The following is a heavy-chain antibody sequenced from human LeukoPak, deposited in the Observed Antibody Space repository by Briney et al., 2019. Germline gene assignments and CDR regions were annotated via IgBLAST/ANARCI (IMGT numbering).Heavy chain of an antibody. J-gene: IGHJ3*02. CDR3: ATDLLQLRPIYDAFDI. D-gene: IGHD5-18*01. Sequence: ASVKVSCKVSGYTLTELSMHWVRQAPGEGLEWMGGFDPEDGETICAQKFQGRVTMTEDTSTDTAYMELSSLRSEDTAVYYCATDLLQLRPIYDAFDIWGQGTMVTVSS. CDR2: FDPEDGET. CDR1: GYTLTELS. V-gene: IGHV1-24*01.